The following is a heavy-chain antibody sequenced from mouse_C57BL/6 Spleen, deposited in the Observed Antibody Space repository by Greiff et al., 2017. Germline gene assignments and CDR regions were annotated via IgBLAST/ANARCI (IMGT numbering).Heavy chain of an antibody. V-gene: IGHV1-50*01. CDR2: IDPSDSYT. CDR1: GYTFTSYW. J-gene: IGHJ1*03. Sequence: VQLQQPGAELVKPGASVKLSCKASGYTFTSYWMQWVKQRPGQGLEWIGEIDPSDSYTNYNQKFKGKATLTVDTSSSTAYMQLSSLTSEDSAVYYCARPYYYGSSPWYFGGWGTGATVTVAS. D-gene: IGHD1-1*01. CDR3: ARPYYYGSSPWYFGG.